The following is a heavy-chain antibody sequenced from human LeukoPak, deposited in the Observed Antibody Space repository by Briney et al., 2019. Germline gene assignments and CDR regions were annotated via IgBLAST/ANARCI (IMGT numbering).Heavy chain of an antibody. CDR2: IKEDGSEK. J-gene: IGHJ4*02. Sequence: GGSLRLSCGASRFTFSNYRMSWVRQAPGKGLEWVANIKEDGSEKDYVDSVKGRFTISRDNAKNSLYLQMNSLRAEDTAMYYCATPLDYRDSSGFHQGGDWGQGTLVTVSS. D-gene: IGHD3-22*01. V-gene: IGHV3-7*03. CDR1: RFTFSNYR. CDR3: ATPLDYRDSSGFHQGGD.